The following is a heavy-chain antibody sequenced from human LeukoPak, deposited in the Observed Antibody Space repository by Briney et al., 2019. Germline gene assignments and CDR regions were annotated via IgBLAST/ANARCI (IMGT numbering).Heavy chain of an antibody. CDR3: ARDPPYSGHYFVN. CDR2: ISSTGTNI. Sequence: PAGSLTLSCADSGFTFSSYEMNWVRLAPGKGLEGLSYISSTGTNIYYADSVKGRFTISRDNAQNSLYLQVNSLGAEDTALYYCARDPPYSGHYFVNWGQGTLVTVAS. CDR1: GFTFSSYE. J-gene: IGHJ4*02. D-gene: IGHD1-26*01. V-gene: IGHV3-48*03.